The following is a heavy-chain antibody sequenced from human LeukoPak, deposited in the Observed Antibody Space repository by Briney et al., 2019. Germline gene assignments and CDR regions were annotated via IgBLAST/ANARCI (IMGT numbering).Heavy chain of an antibody. V-gene: IGHV4-38-2*02. CDR3: ARGLYSGSSIDY. CDR2: IYHSGST. J-gene: IGHJ4*02. Sequence: SETLSLTCTVSGYSISSGYYWGWIRQPPGKGLEWIGSIYHSGSTYYNPSLKSRVTISVDTSKNQFSLKLSSVTAADTAVYYCARGLYSGSSIDYWGQGTLVTVSS. CDR1: GYSISSGYY. D-gene: IGHD1-26*01.